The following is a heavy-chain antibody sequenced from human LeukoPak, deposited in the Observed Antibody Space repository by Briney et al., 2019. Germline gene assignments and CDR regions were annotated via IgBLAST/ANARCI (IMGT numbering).Heavy chain of an antibody. D-gene: IGHD2-21*02. J-gene: IGHJ4*02. V-gene: IGHV1-69*04. Sequence: ASVKVSCKASGGTFSSYAISWVRQAPGQGLEWMGRNIPILGIANYAQKFQGRVTITADKSTSTAYMELSSLRSEDTAVYYCARDHSAYCGGDCYPYYFDYWGQGTLVTVSS. CDR3: ARDHSAYCGGDCYPYYFDY. CDR2: NIPILGIA. CDR1: GGTFSSYA.